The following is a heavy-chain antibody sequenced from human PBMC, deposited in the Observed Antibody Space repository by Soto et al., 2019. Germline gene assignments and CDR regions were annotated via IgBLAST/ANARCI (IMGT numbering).Heavy chain of an antibody. J-gene: IGHJ5*02. D-gene: IGHD6-19*01. V-gene: IGHV2-5*02. Sequence: QITLKESGPTLVKPTQNLTLTCTFSGFSLSTSGVGVVWIRQPPGKALEWLGILYWDDDKRYRPSLKSRLTITKDTSKNQVVLTMTNIDPVDTGTYYRAHNLVAGTSWFDPWSQGTLVTVSS. CDR2: LYWDDDK. CDR3: AHNLVAGTSWFDP. CDR1: GFSLSTSGVG.